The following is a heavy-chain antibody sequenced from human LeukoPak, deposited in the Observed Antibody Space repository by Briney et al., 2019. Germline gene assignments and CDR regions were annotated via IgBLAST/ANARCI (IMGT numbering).Heavy chain of an antibody. Sequence: GASLQISCKGSGSSFTTYWIGWVRQLPGKGLEWMGIIYPADSDTRYSPSFQGQVTISADKSITTAYLQWSSLKASDTAMYYCATPHDATAYYYDSSGYFYWGQGTLVTVSS. J-gene: IGHJ4*02. CDR2: IYPADSDT. V-gene: IGHV5-51*01. CDR3: ATPHDATAYYYDSSGYFY. D-gene: IGHD3-22*01. CDR1: GSSFTTYW.